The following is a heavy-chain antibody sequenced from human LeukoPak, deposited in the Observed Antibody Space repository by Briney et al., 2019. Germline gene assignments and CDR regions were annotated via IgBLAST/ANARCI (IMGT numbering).Heavy chain of an antibody. CDR1: GNSFGNYY. D-gene: IGHD4-17*01. Sequence: ASETLSLTCTVSGNSFGNYYWSWIRQPAGKGLEWIGRIYTSGSTTYNPSPKSRVTMSVDTSKNQFSLKLSSVTAADTAVYFCTRDTGTTGEVKFDPWGQGTLVTVSS. J-gene: IGHJ5*02. V-gene: IGHV4-4*07. CDR3: TRDTGTTGEVKFDP. CDR2: IYTSGST.